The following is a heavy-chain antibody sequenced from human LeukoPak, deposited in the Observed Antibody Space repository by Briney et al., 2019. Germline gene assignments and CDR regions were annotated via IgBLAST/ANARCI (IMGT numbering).Heavy chain of an antibody. CDR1: GYSFTSYW. Sequence: ESLKISCKGSGYSFTSYWIGWVRQMPGKGLEWMGIIYPGDSDTRYSPSFQGQVTISADKSISTAYLQWSSLKASDTAMYYCARHGGYCSSTSCYVYYYYGMDVWGQGTTVTVSS. J-gene: IGHJ6*02. V-gene: IGHV5-51*01. D-gene: IGHD2-2*01. CDR3: ARHGGYCSSTSCYVYYYYGMDV. CDR2: IYPGDSDT.